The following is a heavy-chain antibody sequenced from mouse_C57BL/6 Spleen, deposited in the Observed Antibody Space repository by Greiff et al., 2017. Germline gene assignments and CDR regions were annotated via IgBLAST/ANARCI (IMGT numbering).Heavy chain of an antibody. CDR2: IYPRSGNT. V-gene: IGHV1-81*01. Sequence: VQLQQSGAELARPGASVKLSCKASGYTFTSYGISWVKQRTGQGLEWIGEIYPRSGNTYYNQKFKGKATLTADKSSSTAYMELRSLTSADSAVYYCGGQDGRGYYYAMDYWGQGTSVTVSS. CDR3: GGQDGRGYYYAMDY. J-gene: IGHJ4*01. CDR1: GYTFTSYG. D-gene: IGHD1-1*01.